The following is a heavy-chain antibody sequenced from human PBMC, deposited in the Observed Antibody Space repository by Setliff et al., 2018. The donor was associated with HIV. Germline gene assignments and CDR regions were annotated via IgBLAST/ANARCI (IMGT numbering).Heavy chain of an antibody. D-gene: IGHD2-2*01. J-gene: IGHJ3*02. CDR3: ARTLAYHAFDI. Sequence: ASVKVSCKSSAGSYSIFAINWVRQAPGQGLEWMGGMMTIFSTTNYARKFQGRVTITTDESTGTAYMELSNLRSEDTAVYYCARTLAYHAFDIWGQGTMVTVSS. V-gene: IGHV1-69*05. CDR1: AGSYSIFA. CDR2: MMTIFSTT.